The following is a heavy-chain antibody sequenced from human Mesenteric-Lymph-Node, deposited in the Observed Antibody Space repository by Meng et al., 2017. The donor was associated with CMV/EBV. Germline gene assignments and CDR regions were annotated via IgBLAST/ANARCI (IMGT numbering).Heavy chain of an antibody. V-gene: IGHV4-34*01. CDR3: AAPYYYDSSGLDAFDI. J-gene: IGHJ3*02. D-gene: IGHD3-22*01. CDR2: INHSGST. Sequence: SETLSLTCAVYGGSFSGYYWSWIRQPPGKGLEWIGEINHSGSTNYNPSLKSRVTISVDTSKNQFSLKLSSVTAADTAVYYCAAPYYYDSSGLDAFDIWGQGTMVTVSS. CDR1: GGSFSGYY.